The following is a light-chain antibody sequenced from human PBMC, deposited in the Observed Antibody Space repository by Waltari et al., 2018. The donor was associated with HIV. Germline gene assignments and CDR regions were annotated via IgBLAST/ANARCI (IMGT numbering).Light chain of an antibody. V-gene: IGLV7-43*01. CDR2: STS. CDR1: AGAVTSRTY. CDR3: LLYYGGAWV. Sequence: QTVVTQEPSLTVSPGGTVTLTCTFSAGAVTSRTYPTWFKQTPGQAPRALIYSTSSRQSWTPARFSASLLGGKAALTLSGVQPEDEAEYYCLLYYGGAWVFGGGTKLTVL. J-gene: IGLJ3*02.